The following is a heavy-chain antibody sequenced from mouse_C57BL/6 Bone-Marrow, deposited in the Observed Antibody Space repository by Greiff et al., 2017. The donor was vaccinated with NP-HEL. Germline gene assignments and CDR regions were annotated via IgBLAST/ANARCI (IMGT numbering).Heavy chain of an antibody. V-gene: IGHV1-50*01. Sequence: QVQLQQPGAELVKPGASVKLSCKASGYTFTSYWMQWVKQRPGQGLEWIGEIDPSDSYTNYNQKFKGKATLTVDTSSSTAYMQLRSLTSEDSAVYYCAWLDYWGQGTTLTVSS. D-gene: IGHD2-2*01. CDR2: IDPSDSYT. J-gene: IGHJ2*01. CDR1: GYTFTSYW. CDR3: AWLDY.